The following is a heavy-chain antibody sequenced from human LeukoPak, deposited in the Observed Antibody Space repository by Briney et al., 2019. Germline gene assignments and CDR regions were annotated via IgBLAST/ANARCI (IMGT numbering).Heavy chain of an antibody. D-gene: IGHD3-3*01. CDR3: ARDIGGPLDFWSGYQHPRNWFDP. CDR2: IYTSGST. V-gene: IGHV4-61*02. J-gene: IGHJ5*02. CDR1: GGSISSGSYY. Sequence: SETLSLTCTVSGGSISSGSYYWSWIPQPAGKGLEWIGRIYTSGSTNYNPSLKSRVTISVDTSKNQFSLKLSSVTAADTAVYYCARDIGGPLDFWSGYQHPRNWFDPWGQGTLVTVSS.